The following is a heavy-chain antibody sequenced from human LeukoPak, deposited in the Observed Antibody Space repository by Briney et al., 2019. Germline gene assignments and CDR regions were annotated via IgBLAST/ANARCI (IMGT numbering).Heavy chain of an antibody. V-gene: IGHV3-7*01. D-gene: IGHD3-3*01. CDR3: AKDQGYYDFWSGYRPRDTYGMDV. J-gene: IGHJ6*02. Sequence: GGSLRLSCAASGFIFSTYWMSWVRQAPGKGLEWVANIKPDGSDKYYVDSVKGRFTISRDNSKNTLYLQMNSLRAEDTAVYYCAKDQGYYDFWSGYRPRDTYGMDVWGQGITVTVSS. CDR1: GFIFSTYW. CDR2: IKPDGSDK.